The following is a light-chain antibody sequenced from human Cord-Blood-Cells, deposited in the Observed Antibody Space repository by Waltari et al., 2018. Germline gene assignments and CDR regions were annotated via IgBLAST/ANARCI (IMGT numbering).Light chain of an antibody. J-gene: IGKJ2*01. Sequence: AIQMTKSPSSLYASVGHRVTLTRRASQGIRHDLGWYQQKPGKAPKLLIYAASSLQSGVPSRFSGSGSGTDFTLTISSLQPEDFVTYYCLQDYNYPYTFGQGTKLEIK. V-gene: IGKV1-6*01. CDR2: AAS. CDR3: LQDYNYPYT. CDR1: QGIRHD.